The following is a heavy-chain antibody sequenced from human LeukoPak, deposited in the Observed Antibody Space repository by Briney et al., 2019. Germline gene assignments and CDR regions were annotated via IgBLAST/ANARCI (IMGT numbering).Heavy chain of an antibody. CDR3: ARGSGSRYPPSTHGYYFDY. V-gene: IGHV4-34*01. Sequence: SETLSLTCAVYGGSFSGYYWSWIRQPPGKGLEWIGEINHSGSTNYNPSLKSRVTISVDTSKNQFSLKLNSVTAADTAVYYCARGSGSRYPPSTHGYYFDYWGQGTLVTVSS. J-gene: IGHJ4*02. CDR2: INHSGST. D-gene: IGHD1-26*01. CDR1: GGSFSGYY.